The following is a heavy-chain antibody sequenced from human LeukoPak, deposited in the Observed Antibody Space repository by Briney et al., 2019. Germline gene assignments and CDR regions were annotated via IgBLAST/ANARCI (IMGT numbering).Heavy chain of an antibody. J-gene: IGHJ4*02. D-gene: IGHD4-17*01. CDR1: GYTFTSYD. CDR3: ARESPSFGDPVTLQG. Sequence: GASVKVSCKASGYTFTSYDINWVRQATGQGLEWMGWMNPNSGNTGYAQKFQGRVTMTRNTSISTAYMELSSLRSEDTAVYYCARESPSFGDPVTLQGWGQGTLVTVSS. CDR2: MNPNSGNT. V-gene: IGHV1-8*01.